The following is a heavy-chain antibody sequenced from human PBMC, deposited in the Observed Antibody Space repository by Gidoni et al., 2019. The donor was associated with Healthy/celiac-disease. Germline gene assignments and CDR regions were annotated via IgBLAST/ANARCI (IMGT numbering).Heavy chain of an antibody. J-gene: IGHJ4*02. CDR2: LWYDGSNK. V-gene: IGHV3-33*01. CDR3: ARVDYDSSGYYWGYFDY. CDR1: GFTFSSYG. D-gene: IGHD3-22*01. Sequence: QVQLVESGGGVVQPGRSLRLSCAASGFTFSSYGMHWVRQAPGKGLEWVAVLWYDGSNKYYADSVKGRFTISRDNSKNTLYLQMNSLRAEDTAVYYCARVDYDSSGYYWGYFDYWGQGTLVTVSS.